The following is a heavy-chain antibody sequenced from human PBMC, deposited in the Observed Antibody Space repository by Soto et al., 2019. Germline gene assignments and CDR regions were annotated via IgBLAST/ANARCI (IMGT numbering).Heavy chain of an antibody. Sequence: QITLKESGPTLVKPTQTLTLTCTFSGFSLSTSGVGVGWLRQPPGKALEWLALISWDDAKRYSPSLKSRLTITKDTSKNQVVLTMTNMDPVDTATYYCAHRIAAAGLFDFWGQGTLGTVSS. CDR3: AHRIAAAGLFDF. CDR1: GFSLSTSGVG. V-gene: IGHV2-5*02. J-gene: IGHJ4*02. CDR2: ISWDDAK. D-gene: IGHD6-13*01.